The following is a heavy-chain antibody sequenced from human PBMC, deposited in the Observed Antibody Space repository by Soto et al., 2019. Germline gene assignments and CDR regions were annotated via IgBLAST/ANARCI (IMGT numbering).Heavy chain of an antibody. Sequence: GESLKISCKGSGYSFTSYWNGWVRQMPGKGLEWMGIIYPGDSDTRYSPSFQGQVTISADKSISTAYLQWSSLKASDTAMYYCASGRDYYDSSGYSDYWGQGTLVTFSS. D-gene: IGHD3-22*01. J-gene: IGHJ4*02. CDR1: GYSFTSYW. CDR2: IYPGDSDT. V-gene: IGHV5-51*01. CDR3: ASGRDYYDSSGYSDY.